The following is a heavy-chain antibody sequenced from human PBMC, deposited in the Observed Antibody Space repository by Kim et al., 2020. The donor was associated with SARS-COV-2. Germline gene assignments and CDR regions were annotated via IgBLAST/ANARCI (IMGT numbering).Heavy chain of an antibody. J-gene: IGHJ6*02. D-gene: IGHD6-13*01. CDR1: GGTFSSYA. Sequence: SVKVSCKASGGTFSSYAISWVRQAPGQGLEWMGGIIPIFGTANYAQKFQGRVTITADESTSTAYMELSSLRSEDTAVYYCAWGSSWYGGYYYYYGMDVWGQGTTVTVSS. V-gene: IGHV1-69*13. CDR3: AWGSSWYGGYYYYYGMDV. CDR2: IIPIFGTA.